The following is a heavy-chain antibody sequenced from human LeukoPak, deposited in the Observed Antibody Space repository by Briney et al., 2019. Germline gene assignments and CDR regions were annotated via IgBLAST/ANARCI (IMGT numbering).Heavy chain of an antibody. Sequence: SETLSLTCTVSGGSINSYYWNWIRQPPGKGLEWIGYIYYSGGTNYNPSLKSRVTIAVDTSKNQFSLKLSSVTAADTAVYYCARGPRDSSGYYPLFYYYYYMDVWGKGTTVTVSS. J-gene: IGHJ6*03. CDR3: ARGPRDSSGYYPLFYYYYYMDV. D-gene: IGHD3-22*01. V-gene: IGHV4-59*08. CDR1: GGSINSYY. CDR2: IYYSGGT.